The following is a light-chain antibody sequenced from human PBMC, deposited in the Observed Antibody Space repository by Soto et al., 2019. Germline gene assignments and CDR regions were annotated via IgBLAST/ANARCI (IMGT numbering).Light chain of an antibody. J-gene: IGKJ4*01. CDR3: QQLRNWPPVT. CDR2: DAS. CDR1: QSVSNY. Sequence: EIVLTQSPATLSLSPGERATLSCRASQSVSNYLAWYQQKPGQAPRLLIYDASNRASGIPARFSGSGSGTDFTLTIGSLDPEDFAVYYFQQLRNWPPVTFGGGTKVDIK. V-gene: IGKV3-11*01.